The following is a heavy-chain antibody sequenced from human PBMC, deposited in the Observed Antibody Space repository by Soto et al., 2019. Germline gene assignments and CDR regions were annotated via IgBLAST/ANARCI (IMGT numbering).Heavy chain of an antibody. CDR2: IDHSGRT. J-gene: IGHJ3*02. CDR1: CGSLSGYY. CDR3: ARWDSGDAHDSNADAFDI. D-gene: IGHD3-22*01. V-gene: IGHV4-34*01. Sequence: SETLSLTCAVYCGSLSGYYWSWIRQPPGKGLEWIGEIDHSGRTKYSPSLKSRVTMSVDTSKNQFSLKLSSVTAADTAVYYCARWDSGDAHDSNADAFDIWGQGTMVTVSS.